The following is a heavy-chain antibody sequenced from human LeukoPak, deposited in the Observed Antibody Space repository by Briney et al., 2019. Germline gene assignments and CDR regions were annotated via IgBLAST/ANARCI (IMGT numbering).Heavy chain of an antibody. D-gene: IGHD4-23*01. CDR2: INPNSGGT. J-gene: IGHJ4*02. Sequence: ASVKVSCKASGYIFTGYYMHWVRQAPGQGLGWMGWINPNSGGTNYAQKFQGRVTMTRDTSISTAYMELSRLRSDDTAVYYCARGPTVVTQYYFDYWGQGTLVTVSS. V-gene: IGHV1-2*02. CDR3: ARGPTVVTQYYFDY. CDR1: GYIFTGYY.